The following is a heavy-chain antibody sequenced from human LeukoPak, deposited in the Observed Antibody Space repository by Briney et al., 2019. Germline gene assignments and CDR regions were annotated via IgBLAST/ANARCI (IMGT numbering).Heavy chain of an antibody. V-gene: IGHV4-39*07. CDR1: GGSISSSSYY. CDR3: ARVLGSSSWPFDY. Sequence: SETLSLTCTVSGGSISSSSYYWGWIRQPPGKGLEWIGSIYYSGSTYYNPSLKSRVTISVDTSKNQFSLKLSSVTAADTAVYYCARVLGSSSWPFDYWGQGTLVTVSS. D-gene: IGHD6-13*01. CDR2: IYYSGST. J-gene: IGHJ4*02.